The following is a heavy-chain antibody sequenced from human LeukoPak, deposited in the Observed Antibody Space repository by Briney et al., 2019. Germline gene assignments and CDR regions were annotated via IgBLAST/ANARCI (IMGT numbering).Heavy chain of an antibody. J-gene: IGHJ1*01. V-gene: IGHV3-48*03. D-gene: IGHD6-6*01. CDR3: ATLDSSREYFQH. CDR1: GFTFSSYE. CDR2: ISSSGSTI. Sequence: TVGSLGLSCAASGFTFSSYEMNWVRQAPGKRLEWVSYISSSGSTIYYADSVKGRYTISRDNAKNSLYLQMNSLRAEDTAVYYCATLDSSREYFQHWGQGTLVTVSS.